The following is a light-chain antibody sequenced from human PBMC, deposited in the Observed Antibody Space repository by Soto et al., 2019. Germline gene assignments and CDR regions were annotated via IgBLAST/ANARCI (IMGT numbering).Light chain of an antibody. CDR3: QKYSSVPV. V-gene: IGKV1-27*01. J-gene: IGKJ3*01. Sequence: IQMTQSPTSLSASVGDRVTITCRASQDIRNFVAWYQQKPGKAPKLLIYAASTLQSGVPSRVSGSGSGTKFPLTITRPQPEDVATYSCQKYSSVPVFGPGTKVEIK. CDR2: AAS. CDR1: QDIRNF.